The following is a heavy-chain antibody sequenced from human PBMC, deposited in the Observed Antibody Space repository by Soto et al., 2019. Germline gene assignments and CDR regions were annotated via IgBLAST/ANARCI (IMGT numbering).Heavy chain of an antibody. CDR3: AKGRTVTTCFEE. CDR2: LTWNSDTI. CDR1: GFTFEDFA. J-gene: IGHJ4*02. D-gene: IGHD1-1*01. V-gene: IGHV3-9*01. Sequence: GGSLRLSCVASGFTFEDFAMHWVRQPPGKGLEWVSGLTWNSDTIDYADSVKGRFTISRDNAQNSLFLQMNNLRPEDTALYYCAKGRTVTTCFEEWGQGTLVTVSS.